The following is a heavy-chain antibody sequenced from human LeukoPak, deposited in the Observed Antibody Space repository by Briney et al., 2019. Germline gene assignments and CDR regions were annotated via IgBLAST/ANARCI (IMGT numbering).Heavy chain of an antibody. CDR2: INHSGST. D-gene: IGHD2-21*01. V-gene: IGHV4-34*01. CDR3: ARALFARGFDP. J-gene: IGHJ5*02. Sequence: SETLSLTCAVYGGSFSGYYWSWIRRPPGKGLEWIGEINHSGSTNYNPSLKSRVTISVDTSKNQFSLKLSSVTAADTAVYYCARALFARGFDPWGQGTLVTVSS. CDR1: GGSFSGYY.